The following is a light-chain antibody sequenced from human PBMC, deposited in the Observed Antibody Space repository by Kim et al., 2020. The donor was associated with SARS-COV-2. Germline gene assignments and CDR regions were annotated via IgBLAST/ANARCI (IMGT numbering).Light chain of an antibody. Sequence: GQDVTISVSGTSSNIEFNSVNCYHQVPGPAPKLLIYTYGQRPSGVPDRFSGSKSGTSASLAISGLQSEDEGVYYCEAWDDSLNGVVFGGGTQLTVL. CDR1: SSNIEFNS. CDR3: EAWDDSLNGVV. CDR2: TYG. V-gene: IGLV1-44*01. J-gene: IGLJ2*01.